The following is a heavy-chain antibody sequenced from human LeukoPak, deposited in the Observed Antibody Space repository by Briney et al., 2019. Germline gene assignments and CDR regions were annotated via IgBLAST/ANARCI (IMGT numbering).Heavy chain of an antibody. CDR3: AKDPNYRPTAHGAFDI. V-gene: IGHV3-30-3*01. CDR1: GFILSTYA. D-gene: IGHD5-24*01. Sequence: GGSLRLSCAASGFILSTYAMHWVRQAPGKGLEWVTIISYDGSNKYYADSVKGRFTISRDNSKNTLYLQMNSLRAEDTAVYYWAKDPNYRPTAHGAFDIRGQGTMVTVSS. J-gene: IGHJ3*02. CDR2: ISYDGSNK.